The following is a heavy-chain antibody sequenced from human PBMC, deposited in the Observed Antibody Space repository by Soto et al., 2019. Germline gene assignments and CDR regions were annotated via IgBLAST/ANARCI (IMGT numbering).Heavy chain of an antibody. CDR3: ARYSGSYQGAFDI. V-gene: IGHV1-46*01. Sequence: ASVKVSCQASGYTFTSYYMHWVRQAPGQGLEWMGIINPSGGSTSYAQKFQGRVTMTRDTSTSTVYMELSSLRSEDTAVYYCARYSGSYQGAFDIWGQGTMVTVSS. D-gene: IGHD1-26*01. CDR2: INPSGGST. J-gene: IGHJ3*02. CDR1: GYTFTSYY.